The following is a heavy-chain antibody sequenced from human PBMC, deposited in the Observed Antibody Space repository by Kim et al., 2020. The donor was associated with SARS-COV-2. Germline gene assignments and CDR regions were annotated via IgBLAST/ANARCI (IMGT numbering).Heavy chain of an antibody. V-gene: IGHV3-30*18. D-gene: IGHD2-15*01. J-gene: IGHJ4*01. CDR3: AKDARLYCSGGSCYGLDY. CDR1: GFTFSSYG. CDR2: ISYDGSNK. Sequence: GSLRLSCAASGFTFSSYGMHWVRQAPGKGLEWVGVISYDGSNKYYADSVKGRFTISRDNSKNTLYLQMNSLRAEDTAVYYCAKDARLYCSGGSCYGLDY.